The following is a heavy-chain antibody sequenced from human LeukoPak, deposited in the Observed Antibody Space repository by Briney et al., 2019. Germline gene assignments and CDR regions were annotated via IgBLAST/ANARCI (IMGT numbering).Heavy chain of an antibody. CDR3: AGRGDGNLYYFDH. D-gene: IGHD5-24*01. CDR2: IMQDGGEK. V-gene: IGHV3-7*04. J-gene: IGHJ4*02. Sequence: GGSLRLSCAASGFTFSSYWMSWVRQAPGKGLEWVANIMQDGGEKYYADSVKGRFTISRDNAKNSSYLQMNSLRPEDTAVYYCAGRGDGNLYYFDHWGQGTLVTASS. CDR1: GFTFSSYW.